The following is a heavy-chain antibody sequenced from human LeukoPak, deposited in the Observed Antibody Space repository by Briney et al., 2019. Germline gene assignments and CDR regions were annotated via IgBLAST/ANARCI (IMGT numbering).Heavy chain of an antibody. V-gene: IGHV4-30-4*01. D-gene: IGHD3-22*01. J-gene: IGHJ5*02. CDR2: IYCSGST. CDR1: GGSISSGDYY. Sequence: SQTLSLTCTVSGGSISSGDYYWSWIRQPPGKGLEWIGYIYCSGSTYYNPSLKSRVTISVDTSKNQFPLKLSSVTAADTAVYYCASYYYDSSGPNWFDPWGQGTLVTVSS. CDR3: ASYYYDSSGPNWFDP.